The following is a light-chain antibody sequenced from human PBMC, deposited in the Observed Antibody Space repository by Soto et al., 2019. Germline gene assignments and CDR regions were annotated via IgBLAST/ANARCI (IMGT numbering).Light chain of an antibody. CDR2: GNS. Sequence: QAVVTQPPSVSGAPGQRVTISCTGSSSNIGEGYDVHWYQQLPGTAPKLLIYGNSNRHSGVPDRFSGSKSGTSASLDITGLQTENEADYYCPSYDSSLSVVVFGGGTQLTVL. CDR3: PSYDSSLSVVV. J-gene: IGLJ2*01. CDR1: SSNIGEGYD. V-gene: IGLV1-40*01.